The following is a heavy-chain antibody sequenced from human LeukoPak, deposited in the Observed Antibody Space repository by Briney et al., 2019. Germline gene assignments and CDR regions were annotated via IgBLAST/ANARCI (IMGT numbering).Heavy chain of an antibody. CDR3: ATPLYSYGSPFDY. J-gene: IGHJ4*02. Sequence: PVKVSCKASGGTFSSYAISWVRQAPGQGLEWMGGIIPIFGTANYAQKFQGRVTITADESTSTAYMELSSLRSEDTAVYYCATPLYSYGSPFDYWGQGTLVTVSS. CDR2: IIPIFGTA. CDR1: GGTFSSYA. D-gene: IGHD5-18*01. V-gene: IGHV1-69*13.